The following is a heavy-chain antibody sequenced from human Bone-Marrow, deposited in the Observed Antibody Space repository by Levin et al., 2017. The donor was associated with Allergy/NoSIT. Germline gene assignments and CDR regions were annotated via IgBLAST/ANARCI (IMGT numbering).Heavy chain of an antibody. D-gene: IGHD5-18*01. CDR2: IHHRGNT. V-gene: IGHV4-4*02. J-gene: IGHJ4*02. CDR1: GDSISSSNW. Sequence: SETLSLTCAVSGDSISSSNWWSWVRQAPGKGLEWIGEIHHRGNTNYNPSLRSRVTISVDKSKNQFSLTLTSVTAADTAVFYCATNSRGGSYGLHFWGQGTLVTVSS. CDR3: ATNSRGGSYGLHF.